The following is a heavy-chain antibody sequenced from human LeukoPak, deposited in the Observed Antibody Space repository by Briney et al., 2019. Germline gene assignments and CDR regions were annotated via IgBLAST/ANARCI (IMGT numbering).Heavy chain of an antibody. D-gene: IGHD4-17*01. J-gene: IGHJ4*02. V-gene: IGHV4-59*12. CDR1: GGSISSYY. Sequence: SEALSLTCTVSGGSISSYYWSWIRQPPGKGLEWIGYIYYSGSTNYNPSLKSRVTISVDTSKNQFSLKLSSVTAADTAVYYCARTASLRSKIKYYFDYWGQGTLVTVSS. CDR3: ARTASLRSKIKYYFDY. CDR2: IYYSGST.